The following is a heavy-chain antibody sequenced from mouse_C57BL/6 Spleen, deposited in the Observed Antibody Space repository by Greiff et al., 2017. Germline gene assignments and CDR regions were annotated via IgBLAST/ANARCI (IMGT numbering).Heavy chain of an antibody. Sequence: QVQLQQPGAELVMPGASVKLSSKASGYTFTSYWMHGVKQRPGQGLEWIGEIDPSDRYTNSNQKFKGKSTLTVDKSPRTAYMQLSSLTSEASAVYYCARYGNYEDFDYWGQGTTLTVSS. CDR1: GYTFTSYW. CDR3: ARYGNYEDFDY. J-gene: IGHJ2*01. D-gene: IGHD2-10*02. V-gene: IGHV1-69*01. CDR2: IDPSDRYT.